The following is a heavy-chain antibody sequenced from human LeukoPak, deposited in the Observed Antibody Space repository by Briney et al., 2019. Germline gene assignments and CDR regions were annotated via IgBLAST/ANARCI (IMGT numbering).Heavy chain of an antibody. V-gene: IGHV1-18*04. CDR1: GYTFTSYG. J-gene: IGHJ6*04. D-gene: IGHD2-15*01. Sequence: ASVKVSCEASGYTFTSYGISWVRQAPGQGLEWMGWISAYNGNTNYAQKLQGRVTMTTDTSTSTAYMELRSLRSDDTAVYYCARVGSGRVVAATSYYYYYGMDVWGKGTTVTVSS. CDR3: ARVGSGRVVAATSYYYYYGMDV. CDR2: ISAYNGNT.